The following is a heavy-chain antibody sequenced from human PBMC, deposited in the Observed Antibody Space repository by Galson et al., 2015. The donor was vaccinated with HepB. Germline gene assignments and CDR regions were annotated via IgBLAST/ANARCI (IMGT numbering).Heavy chain of an antibody. CDR2: IWYDGSNK. CDR3: ARAVYQGGDCHVYFDL. Sequence: SLRLSCAASGFTFSSYGMHWVRQAPGKGLEWVAVIWYDGSNKYYADSVKGRFTISRDNSKNTLYLQMDSLRAEDTAVYYCARAVYQGGDCHVYFDLWGRGALVTVSS. J-gene: IGHJ2*01. CDR1: GFTFSSYG. V-gene: IGHV3-33*01. D-gene: IGHD2-21*02.